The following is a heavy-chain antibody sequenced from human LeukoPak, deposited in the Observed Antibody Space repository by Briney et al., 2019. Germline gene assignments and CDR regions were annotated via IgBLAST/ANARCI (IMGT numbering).Heavy chain of an antibody. J-gene: IGHJ5*02. CDR2: MNPNSGNT. V-gene: IGHV1-8*01. Sequence: ASVKVSCKASGYTFTSYDINWVRQATGQGLEWMGWMNPNSGNTGYAQKFQGRVTMTRNTSISTAYTELSNLRSEDTAVYYCARGKTIAAAGGYWFDPWGQGTLVTVSS. CDR3: ARGKTIAAAGGYWFDP. CDR1: GYTFTSYD. D-gene: IGHD6-13*01.